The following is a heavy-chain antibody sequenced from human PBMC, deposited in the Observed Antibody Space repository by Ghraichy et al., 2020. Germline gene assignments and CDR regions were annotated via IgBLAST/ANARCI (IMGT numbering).Heavy chain of an antibody. J-gene: IGHJ3*01. D-gene: IGHD5-12*01. CDR3: ATDLKGRDLRHTFDA. V-gene: IGHV3-15*01. Sequence: LSLTCAASGFGFSDVWMSWVRQAPGKGLEWIGRITNTADGGTADYAAPVKGRFTISGDDSRNTVYVQMNSLQTEDTAVYFCATDLKGRDLRHTFDAWGQGTMVTVSS. CDR1: GFGFSDVW. CDR2: ITNTADGGTA.